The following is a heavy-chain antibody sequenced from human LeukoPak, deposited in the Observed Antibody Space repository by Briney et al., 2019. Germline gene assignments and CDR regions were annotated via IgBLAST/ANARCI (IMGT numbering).Heavy chain of an antibody. CDR3: ARDNWDYYYYGMDV. CDR2: MSAYNGNT. J-gene: IGHJ6*02. D-gene: IGHD1-26*01. Sequence: ASVKVSCKASGYTFTSYYMHWVRLAPGQGLEWLGWMSAYNGNTNFAQKLQGRVTMTTDTSTSTAYMELRSLRSDDTAVYYCARDNWDYYYYGMDVWGQGTTVTVSS. V-gene: IGHV1-18*04. CDR1: GYTFTSYY.